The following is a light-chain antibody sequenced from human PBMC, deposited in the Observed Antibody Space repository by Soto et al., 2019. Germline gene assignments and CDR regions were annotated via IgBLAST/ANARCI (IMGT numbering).Light chain of an antibody. J-gene: IGKJ1*01. CDR2: AAS. CDR3: QQYGGSPPT. CDR1: QSVSSSY. Sequence: EIVLTQSPGTLSLSPGERATLSCRASQSVSSSYLAWYQQKPGQAPRLLTCAASSRATGIPDRFSGSGSGTDFTLTISRLEPEDFAVYYCQQYGGSPPTFGQGTKVEIK. V-gene: IGKV3-20*01.